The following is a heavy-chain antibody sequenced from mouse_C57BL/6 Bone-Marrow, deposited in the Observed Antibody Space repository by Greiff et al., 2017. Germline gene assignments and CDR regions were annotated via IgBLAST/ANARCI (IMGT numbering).Heavy chain of an antibody. CDR3: ARDHYYDYSLFAY. V-gene: IGHV7-1*01. J-gene: IGHJ3*01. D-gene: IGHD2-4*01. Sequence: EVKLMESGGGLVQSGRSLRLSCATSGFTFSDFYMEWVRQAPGKGLEWIAASRNKANDYTTEYSASVKGRFIVSRDTSQSILYLQMNALRAEDTAIYYCARDHYYDYSLFAYWGQGTLVTVSA. CDR1: GFTFSDFY. CDR2: SRNKANDYTT.